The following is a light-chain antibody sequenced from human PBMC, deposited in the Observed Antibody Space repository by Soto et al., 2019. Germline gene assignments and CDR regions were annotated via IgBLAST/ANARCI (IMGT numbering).Light chain of an antibody. V-gene: IGKV1-5*03. J-gene: IGKJ4*01. Sequence: DFRMTQSPSTLSASVGDRVTISCRASQSISSWLAWYQQKPGKAPKLLIYKASSLESGVPSRFSGSGSGTEFTLTISSLQPDDFATYYCQQYDSFPLTFGGRTKVEIK. CDR3: QQYDSFPLT. CDR2: KAS. CDR1: QSISSW.